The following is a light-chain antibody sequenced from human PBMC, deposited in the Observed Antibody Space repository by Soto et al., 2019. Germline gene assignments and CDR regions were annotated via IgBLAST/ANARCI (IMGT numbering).Light chain of an antibody. CDR2: HVS. Sequence: EIVLTQSPATLSVSPGDSATLSSRSSQSVGPNLVWYQQRFGQSPRLLIYHVSPRATGVPARFSGSGSETEFTLTISSLQPEDFAIYYCHQYNNWPSWTFGQGTKVDIK. CDR1: QSVGPN. J-gene: IGKJ1*01. CDR3: HQYNNWPSWT. V-gene: IGKV3-15*01.